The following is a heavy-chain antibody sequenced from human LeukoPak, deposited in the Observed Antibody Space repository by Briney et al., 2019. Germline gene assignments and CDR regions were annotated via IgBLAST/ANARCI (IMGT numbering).Heavy chain of an antibody. CDR2: ISYDGSNK. J-gene: IGHJ4*02. CDR3: ARGDWGMYYFDY. D-gene: IGHD7-27*01. CDR1: GFTFSGYA. V-gene: IGHV3-30-3*01. Sequence: GRSLRLSCAASGFTFSGYAMHWVRQAPGKGLEWVAVISYDGSNKYYADSVKGRFTISRDNSKNTLYLQMNSLRVEDTAVYYCARGDWGMYYFDYWGQGTLVTVSS.